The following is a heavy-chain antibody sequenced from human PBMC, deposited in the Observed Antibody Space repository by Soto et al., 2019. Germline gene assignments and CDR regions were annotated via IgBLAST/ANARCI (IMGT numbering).Heavy chain of an antibody. D-gene: IGHD1-26*01. CDR3: ARVRIPHGGSYPNWFDP. Sequence: PWWSLRLSCSASVFTFSSYAMHWVRQAPGKGLEYVSAISSNGGSTYYADSVKGRFTISRDNSKNTLYLQMNSLRAEDTAVYYCARVRIPHGGSYPNWFDPWGQGTLVTVSS. V-gene: IGHV3-64*04. CDR2: ISSNGGST. J-gene: IGHJ5*02. CDR1: VFTFSSYA.